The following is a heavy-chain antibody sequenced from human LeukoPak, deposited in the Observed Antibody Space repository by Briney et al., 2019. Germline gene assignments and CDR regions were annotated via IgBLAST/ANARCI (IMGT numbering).Heavy chain of an antibody. CDR1: GGTFSSYA. CDR2: IIPIFGTA. CDR3: ARDPRAYYYDSSGYQD. J-gene: IGHJ4*02. V-gene: IGHV1-69*13. Sequence: SVKVSCKASGGTFSSYAISWVRQAPGQGLEWMGGIIPIFGTANYAQKFQGRVTITADESTSTAYVELSSLRSEDTAVYYCARDPRAYYYDSSGYQDWGQGTLVTVSS. D-gene: IGHD3-22*01.